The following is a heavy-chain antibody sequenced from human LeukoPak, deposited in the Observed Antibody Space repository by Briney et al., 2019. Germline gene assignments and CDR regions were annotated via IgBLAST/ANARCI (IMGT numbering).Heavy chain of an antibody. CDR3: ARETPGGPFDY. V-gene: IGHV3-21*04. Sequence: GGSLRLSCAASGFTFSSYSMNWVRQAPGKGLEWVSSISSSSSYIYYADSVKGRFTISRDNSKNTLYLQMNSLRAEDTAVYYCARETPGGPFDYWGQGTLVTVSS. J-gene: IGHJ4*02. CDR2: ISSSSSYI. D-gene: IGHD2-8*02. CDR1: GFTFSSYS.